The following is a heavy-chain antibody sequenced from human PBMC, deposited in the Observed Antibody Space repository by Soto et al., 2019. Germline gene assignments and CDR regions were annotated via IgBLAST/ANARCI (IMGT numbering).Heavy chain of an antibody. D-gene: IGHD6-13*01. CDR2: IGTAGDT. J-gene: IGHJ4*02. CDR3: TRGAAGFDY. Sequence: EVQLVESGGDLVQPGGSLRLSCAASGFTFSRYDFHWVRQATGKGLEWVSGIGTAGDTYYAGSVKGRFTISRENDKNSLYLQMNSLRAGDTAVYYCTRGAAGFDYWGQGTLVTVSS. CDR1: GFTFSRYD. V-gene: IGHV3-13*01.